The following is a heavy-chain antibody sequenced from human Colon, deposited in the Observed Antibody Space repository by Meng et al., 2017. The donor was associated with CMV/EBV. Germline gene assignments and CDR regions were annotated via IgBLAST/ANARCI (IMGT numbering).Heavy chain of an antibody. Sequence: GESLKISCAASGFTFNTYAMHWVRQAPGKGLEWVAVITYDGYNKYYADSVKGRFTISRDSSKNTMFLQVNSLRTEDTAVYYCARSLRDYSTSSNYYYGLDVWGQGTTVTVS. D-gene: IGHD6-6*01. CDR2: ITYDGYNK. J-gene: IGHJ6*02. CDR3: ARSLRDYSTSSNYYYGLDV. V-gene: IGHV3-30-3*01. CDR1: GFTFNTYA.